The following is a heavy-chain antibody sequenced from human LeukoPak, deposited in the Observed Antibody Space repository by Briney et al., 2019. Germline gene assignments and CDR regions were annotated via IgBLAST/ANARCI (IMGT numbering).Heavy chain of an antibody. D-gene: IGHD6-13*01. CDR3: ARAPYSSSWYKSFYFQH. V-gene: IGHV4-34*01. CDR1: GGSFSGYY. J-gene: IGHJ1*01. Sequence: SETLSLTCAVYGGSFSGYYWSWIRQPPGKGLEWIGEINHSGSTNYNPSLKSRVTMSVDTSKNQFSLKLSSVTAADTAVYYCARAPYSSSWYKSFYFQHWGQGTLVTVSS. CDR2: INHSGST.